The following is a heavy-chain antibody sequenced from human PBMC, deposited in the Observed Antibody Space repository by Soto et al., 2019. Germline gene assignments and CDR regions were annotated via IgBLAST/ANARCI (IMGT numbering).Heavy chain of an antibody. D-gene: IGHD3-3*01. CDR1: GLTFSTYG. J-gene: IGHJ5*02. V-gene: IGHV3-30*09. Sequence: QVQLVESGGGVVQPGKSLRLSCTASGLTFSTYGLHWVRQAPGKGLEWVALISHDGRNKEYAGSVRGRFAISRDDSKNTLYLQMNSLRTEDTAVYYCARDRTRLFGDLFPGLDPWGLGTLVTVSS. CDR3: ARDRTRLFGDLFPGLDP. CDR2: ISHDGRNK.